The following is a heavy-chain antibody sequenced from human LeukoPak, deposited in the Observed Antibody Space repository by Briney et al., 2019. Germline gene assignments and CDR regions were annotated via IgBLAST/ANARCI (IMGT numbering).Heavy chain of an antibody. CDR3: AKAGGSGYYNDAFDI. CDR1: GFTFSTYS. D-gene: IGHD3-22*01. V-gene: IGHV3-9*03. Sequence: GGSLRLSCAASGFTFSTYSMDWVRQAPGKGLEWVSGITWNSDRKGYADSVKGRFTISRDNAKKSLYLQMSSLRAEDMALYYCAKAGGSGYYNDAFDIWGQGTMVTVSS. CDR2: ITWNSDRK. J-gene: IGHJ3*02.